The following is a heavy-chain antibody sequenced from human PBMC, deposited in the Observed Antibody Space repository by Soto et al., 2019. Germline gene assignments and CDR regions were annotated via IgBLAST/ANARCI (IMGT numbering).Heavy chain of an antibody. V-gene: IGHV5-51*01. CDR3: ARPANTVADHFDL. Sequence: LGESLKISCQVSGYTFTIYWIGWVRQMPGKGLEWMGLIYPSDSDTRYSPSFQGQVTISADQSINTAYLQWDSLKASDTAIYYCARPANTVADHFDLWGQGTPVTVSS. J-gene: IGHJ4*02. CDR2: IYPSDSDT. D-gene: IGHD4-17*01. CDR1: GYTFTIYW.